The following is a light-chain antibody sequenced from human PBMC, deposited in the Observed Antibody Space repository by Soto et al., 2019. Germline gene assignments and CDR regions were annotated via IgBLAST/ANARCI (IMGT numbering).Light chain of an antibody. CDR3: LLYFSPDRYT. Sequence: EIVLTQTPGTLSLSPGEIATLSCRASQSVTSSHLAWYQQKPGRAPRLLIYGASTRATGIPDRFSGSGSDTDFSLTIRRLDPEDFAMYYCLLYFSPDRYTFGPGTKVQIK. CDR1: QSVTSSH. V-gene: IGKV3-20*01. CDR2: GAS. J-gene: IGKJ2*01.